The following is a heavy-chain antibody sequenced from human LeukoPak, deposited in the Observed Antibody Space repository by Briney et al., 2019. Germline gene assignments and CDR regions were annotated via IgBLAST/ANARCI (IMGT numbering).Heavy chain of an antibody. J-gene: IGHJ6*02. CDR1: GFSGSSNY. CDR2: IDRGGST. Sequence: GGSLRLSCAASGFSGSSNYMSWVRQAPGKGLEWVSIIDRGGSTYYADSVKGRFTISRDNSKSTLYLQMNSLRGEDTAVYYCASRDRGYYYGLDVWGQGTTVTVPS. CDR3: ASRDRGYYYGLDV. D-gene: IGHD5-24*01. V-gene: IGHV3-53*01.